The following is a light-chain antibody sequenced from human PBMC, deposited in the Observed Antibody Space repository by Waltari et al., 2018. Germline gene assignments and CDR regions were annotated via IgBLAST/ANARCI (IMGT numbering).Light chain of an antibody. Sequence: QSALTQPASVSGSPGQSITISCTGTNSDVGFYNSVSWYQQHPAKAPKLFISDFNVPPSGVSNRFPGSRSGNTASLTISGLQAEDEADYYCNSYTGSSSWVFGGGTRLTVL. CDR3: NSYTGSSSWV. CDR1: NSDVGFYNS. CDR2: DFN. J-gene: IGLJ3*02. V-gene: IGLV2-14*03.